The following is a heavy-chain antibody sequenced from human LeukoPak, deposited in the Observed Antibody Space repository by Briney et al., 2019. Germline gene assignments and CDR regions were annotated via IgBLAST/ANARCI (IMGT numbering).Heavy chain of an antibody. J-gene: IGHJ4*02. CDR2: IYYSGST. Sequence: SETLSLTCTVSGGSISSSSYYWGWIRQPPGKGLEWIGSIYYSGSTYYNPSLKSRVTISVDTSKNQFSLKLSSVTAADTAVYYCARDFRGYYDSSGYYYADEYYFDYWGQGTLVTVSS. D-gene: IGHD3-22*01. V-gene: IGHV4-39*07. CDR1: GGSISSSSYY. CDR3: ARDFRGYYDSSGYYYADEYYFDY.